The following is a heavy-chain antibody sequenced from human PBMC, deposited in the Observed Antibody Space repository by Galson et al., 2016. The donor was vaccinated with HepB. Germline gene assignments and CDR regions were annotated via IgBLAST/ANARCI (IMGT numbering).Heavy chain of an antibody. D-gene: IGHD2-21*01. CDR2: INPTSGGT. CDR3: ARDGLNLDNNCWSFDY. Sequence: SVKVSCKASGYTFTGYYLQWVRQAPGQGLEWMGWINPTSGGTYFAQKFQGRVTMTRDTSSSTAYMELRRLTSDDTAVYYCARDGLNLDNNCWSFDYWGQGTLVTVSS. J-gene: IGHJ4*02. CDR1: GYTFTGYY. V-gene: IGHV1-2*02.